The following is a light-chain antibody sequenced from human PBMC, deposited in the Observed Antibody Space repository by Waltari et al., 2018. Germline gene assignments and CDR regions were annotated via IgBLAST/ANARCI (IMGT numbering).Light chain of an antibody. CDR3: LEHDNFPTHT. V-gene: IGKV5-2*01. CDR2: EAT. Sequence: DTTLPQSPAFMSATQRDKVNIPCRASQDIDDEMNWYQQKPGEGAIFIIQEATTLVPGIPPRFSGSGYGTDFTLTINNIQSEDVASYFCLEHDNFPTHTFGQGTKLEIK. CDR1: QDIDDE. J-gene: IGKJ2*01.